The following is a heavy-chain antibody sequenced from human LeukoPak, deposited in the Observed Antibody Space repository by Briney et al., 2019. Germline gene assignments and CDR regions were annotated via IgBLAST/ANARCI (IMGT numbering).Heavy chain of an antibody. V-gene: IGHV4-59*01. CDR1: GGSISSYY. CDR2: IYYSGST. CDR3: ARSRDGYTEYFQH. J-gene: IGHJ1*01. D-gene: IGHD5-24*01. Sequence: PSETLSLTCTVSGGSISSYYWSWIRQPPGKGLEWIGYIYYSGSTNYNPSLKSRVTISVDTSKNQFSLKLSSVTAADTAVYYCARSRDGYTEYFQHWGQGTLVTVSS.